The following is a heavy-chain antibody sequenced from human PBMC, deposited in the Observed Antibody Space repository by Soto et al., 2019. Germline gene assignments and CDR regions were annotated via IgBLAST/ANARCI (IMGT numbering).Heavy chain of an antibody. CDR3: ARVITIFWCGPRYGMDV. V-gene: IGHV1-8*01. CDR1: GYTFTSYD. D-gene: IGHD3-3*01. Sequence: QVQLVQSGAEVKKPGASVKVSCKASGYTFTSYDINWVRQATGQGLEWMGWMNPNSGNTGYAQKFQGRVTMTRNTSISTAYIELSSLRSEDTAVYYCARVITIFWCGPRYGMDVWGQGTTVTVSS. J-gene: IGHJ6*02. CDR2: MNPNSGNT.